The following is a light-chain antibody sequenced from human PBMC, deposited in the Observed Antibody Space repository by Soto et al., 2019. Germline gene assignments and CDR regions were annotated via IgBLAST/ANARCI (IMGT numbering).Light chain of an antibody. CDR2: DAS. Sequence: EIVLTQSPATLSLSPGERATLSCRASQSVSSYLAWYQQKPGQAPRLLIYDASNRATGITARFSGSGSGTDVTLTINRLWPEDFAVYYCQQRSNWPLYTFGQGTKLEIK. CDR3: QQRSNWPLYT. CDR1: QSVSSY. V-gene: IGKV3-11*01. J-gene: IGKJ2*01.